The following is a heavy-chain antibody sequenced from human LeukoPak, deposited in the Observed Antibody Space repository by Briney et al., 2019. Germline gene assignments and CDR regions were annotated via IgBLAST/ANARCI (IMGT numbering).Heavy chain of an antibody. Sequence: PSETLSLTCTVSGGSISSYYWSWLRQPPGKGLEWIGYIYYSGSTNYNPSLTSGVTISVDTYKNKCSLKLRSVKGAETAVYYCARALGTYGDNWFDPWGQGTLVTVSS. CDR1: GGSISSYY. CDR2: IYYSGST. V-gene: IGHV4-59*01. CDR3: ARALGTYGDNWFDP. J-gene: IGHJ5*02. D-gene: IGHD4-17*01.